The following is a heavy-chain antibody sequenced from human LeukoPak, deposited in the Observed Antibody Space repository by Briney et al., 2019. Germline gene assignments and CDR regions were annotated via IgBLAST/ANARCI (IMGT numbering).Heavy chain of an antibody. D-gene: IGHD3-9*01. CDR2: INHSGGT. CDR3: ARGLSTVLRYFDWLPYYFDY. CDR1: GGSFSGYY. V-gene: IGHV4-34*01. J-gene: IGHJ4*02. Sequence: SETLSLTCAVYGGSFSGYYWSWIRQPPGKGLEWIGEINHSGGTNYNPSLKSRVTISVDTSKNQFSLKLSSVTAADTAVYYCARGLSTVLRYFDWLPYYFDYWGQGTLVTVSS.